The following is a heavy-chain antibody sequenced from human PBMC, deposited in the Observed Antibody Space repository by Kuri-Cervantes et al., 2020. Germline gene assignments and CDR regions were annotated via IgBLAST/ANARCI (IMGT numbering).Heavy chain of an antibody. CDR2: ISSSSYI. V-gene: IGHV3-21*01. D-gene: IGHD1-26*01. Sequence: GGSLRLSCAASGFTFSSYSMNWVRQAPGKGLEWVSSISSSSYIYYADSVKGRFTISRDNAKNSLYLQMNSLRAEDTAVYYCARDKGNSGSYFGNYYYNGMDVWGQGTTVTVSS. CDR3: ARDKGNSGSYFGNYYYNGMDV. CDR1: GFTFSSYS. J-gene: IGHJ6*02.